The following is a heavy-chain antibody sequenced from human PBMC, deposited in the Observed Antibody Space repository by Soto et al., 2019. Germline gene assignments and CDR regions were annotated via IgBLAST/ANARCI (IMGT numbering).Heavy chain of an antibody. V-gene: IGHV3-64*01. CDR3: ARGPPYSSSWYLGGYFDY. Sequence: GGSLRLSCAASGFTFSSYAMHWVRQAPGKGLEYVSAISSNGGSTYYAKSVKGRFTISRDNSKNTLYLQMGSLRAEDMAVYYCARGPPYSSSWYLGGYFDYWGQGTLVTVSS. J-gene: IGHJ4*02. D-gene: IGHD6-13*01. CDR2: ISSNGGST. CDR1: GFTFSSYA.